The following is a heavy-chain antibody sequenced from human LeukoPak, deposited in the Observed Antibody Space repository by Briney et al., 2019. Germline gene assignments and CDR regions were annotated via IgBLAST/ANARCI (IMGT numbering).Heavy chain of an antibody. CDR1: GGSITGYY. CDR3: ATGGSWIDY. CDR2: MYYNESP. D-gene: IGHD2-15*01. V-gene: IGHV4-59*01. Sequence: SEPLSLTCTVSGGSITGYYWSWIRQPPGKGLEWIGDMYYNESPNYNPSLKSRVTISVDTSKKQLSLKLSSVTAADTAVYYCATGGSWIDYWGQGTLVTVSS. J-gene: IGHJ4*02.